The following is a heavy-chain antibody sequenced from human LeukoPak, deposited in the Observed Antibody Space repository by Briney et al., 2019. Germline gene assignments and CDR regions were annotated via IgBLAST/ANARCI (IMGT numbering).Heavy chain of an antibody. J-gene: IGHJ3*02. CDR1: GGSISSYY. V-gene: IGHV4-59*08. D-gene: IGHD2-21*02. CDR2: IYHSGNT. Sequence: SETLSLTCTVSGGSISSYYWSWIRQPPGKGLEWIGYIYHSGNTNSNPSLKSRVTISVDTTKNQFSLKLSSVTAADTAVYYCARSIIVVVAAGALDIWGQGTMVTVSS. CDR3: ARSIIVVVAAGALDI.